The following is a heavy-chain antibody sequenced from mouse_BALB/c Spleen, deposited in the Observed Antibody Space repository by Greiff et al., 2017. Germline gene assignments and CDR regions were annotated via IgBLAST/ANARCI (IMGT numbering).Heavy chain of an antibody. CDR1: GFTFSSYA. Sequence: EVQRVESGGGLVKPGGSLKLSCAASGFTFSSYAMSWVRQTPEKRLEWVASISSGGSTYYPDSVKGRFTISRDNARNILYLQMSSLRSEDTAMYYCARYYGSSYAMDYWGQGTSVTVSS. CDR2: ISSGGST. D-gene: IGHD1-1*01. J-gene: IGHJ4*01. CDR3: ARYYGSSYAMDY. V-gene: IGHV5-6-5*01.